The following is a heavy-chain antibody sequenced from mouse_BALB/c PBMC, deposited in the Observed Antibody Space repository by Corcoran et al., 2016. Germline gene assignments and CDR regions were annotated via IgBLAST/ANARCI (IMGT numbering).Heavy chain of an antibody. D-gene: IGHD2-10*01. V-gene: IGHV3-6*02. CDR2: ISYDGSN. CDR3: ATYYGNYYAMDY. Sequence: DVQIQESGPGLVKPSQSLSLTCSVTGYSITSGYYWNWIRQFPGNKLEWMGYISYDGSNNYNPSLKNRISITRDTSKNQFFLKLNSVTTEDTATYYCATYYGNYYAMDYWGQGTSVTVSS. CDR1: GYSITSGYY. J-gene: IGHJ4*01.